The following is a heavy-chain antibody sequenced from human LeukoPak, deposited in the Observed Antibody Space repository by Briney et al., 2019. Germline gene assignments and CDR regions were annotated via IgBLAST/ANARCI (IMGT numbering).Heavy chain of an antibody. J-gene: IGHJ4*02. V-gene: IGHV3-30*02. CDR1: GFTFSNYW. Sequence: GGSLRLSCAVSGFTFSNYWMHWVRQAPGKGLEWVAFIRYDGSNKYYADSVKGRFTISRDNSKNTLYLQMNSLRAEDTAVYYCAALIAVAEVWGQGTLVTVSS. D-gene: IGHD6-19*01. CDR2: IRYDGSNK. CDR3: AALIAVAEV.